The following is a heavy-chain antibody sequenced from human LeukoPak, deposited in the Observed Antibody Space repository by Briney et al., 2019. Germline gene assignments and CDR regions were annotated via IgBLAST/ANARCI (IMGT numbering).Heavy chain of an antibody. CDR1: GCTFSSYW. J-gene: IGHJ3*02. Sequence: PGESLRLSCEASGCTFSSYWMFWVRQAPGEGLLWVSRINTDGSNTAYADSVKGRFTISRDNAKNTLYLQMSTLRAEDTAVYYCARGLVVSGYVSAVDIWGQGTMVTVSS. CDR3: ARGLVVSGYVSAVDI. V-gene: IGHV3-74*01. D-gene: IGHD2-2*01. CDR2: INTDGSNT.